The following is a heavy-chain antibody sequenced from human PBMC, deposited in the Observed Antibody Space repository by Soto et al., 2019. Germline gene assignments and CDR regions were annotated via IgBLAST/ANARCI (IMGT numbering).Heavy chain of an antibody. V-gene: IGHV4-38-2*01. Sequence: KTSETLSLTCAVSGYSISSGYYWGWIRQPPGKGLEWIGSIYHSGSTYYNPSLKSRVTISVDTSKNQFSLKLSSVTAADTAVYYCARAGGYGGYDDYFDYWGQGTLVTVSS. CDR1: GYSISSGYY. CDR3: ARAGGYGGYDDYFDY. CDR2: IYHSGST. J-gene: IGHJ4*02. D-gene: IGHD5-12*01.